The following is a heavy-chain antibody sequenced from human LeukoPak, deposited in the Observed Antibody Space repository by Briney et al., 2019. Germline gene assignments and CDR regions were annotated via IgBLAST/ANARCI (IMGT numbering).Heavy chain of an antibody. CDR3: ARPGYCTNGVCQYYFDY. CDR1: GGSISSSSYC. V-gene: IGHV4-39*01. J-gene: IGHJ4*02. D-gene: IGHD2-8*01. CDR2: IYYSGST. Sequence: PSETLSLTCTVSGGSISSSSYCWGWIRQPPGKGLEWIGSIYYSGSTYYNPSLKSRVTISVDTSKNQFSLKLSSVTAADTAVYYCARPGYCTNGVCQYYFDYWGQGTLVTVSS.